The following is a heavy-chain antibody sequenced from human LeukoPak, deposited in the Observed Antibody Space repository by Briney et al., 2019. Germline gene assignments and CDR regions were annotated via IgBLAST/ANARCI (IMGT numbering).Heavy chain of an antibody. CDR2: IYYSGST. CDR3: ARAGYSSGWYYFDY. D-gene: IGHD6-19*01. CDR1: GGSISSYY. J-gene: IGHJ4*02. Sequence: TSETLSLTCTVSGGSISSYYWSWIRQPPGKGLEWIGYIYYSGSTNYNPSLKGRVTISVDTSKNQFSLKLSSVTAADTAVYYCARAGYSSGWYYFDYWGQGTLVTVSS. V-gene: IGHV4-59*01.